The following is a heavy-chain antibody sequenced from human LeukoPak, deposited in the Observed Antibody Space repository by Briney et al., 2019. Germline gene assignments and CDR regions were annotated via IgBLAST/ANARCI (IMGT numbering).Heavy chain of an antibody. CDR2: ISYDGSNK. D-gene: IGHD3-16*01. CDR1: GFTFSSYS. Sequence: GGSLRLSCAASGFTFSSYSMNWVRQAPGKGLEWVAVISYDGSNKYYADSVKGRFTISRDNSKNTLYLQMNSLRAEDTAVYYCAKDATIPYLLGEWGQGTLVTVSS. J-gene: IGHJ4*02. V-gene: IGHV3-30*18. CDR3: AKDATIPYLLGE.